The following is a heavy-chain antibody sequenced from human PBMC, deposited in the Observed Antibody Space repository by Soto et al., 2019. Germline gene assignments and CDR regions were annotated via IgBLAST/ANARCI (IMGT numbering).Heavy chain of an antibody. Sequence: GGSLRLSCAASGFTFSIYAMTWFRQAPGKGLEWVSTIGDSGDSAYYADSVKGRFTISRDNSKNTLYLQVNSLRAEDTAVYYCAKELNSSYLPRYYFDYWGQGTLVTVSS. D-gene: IGHD6-19*01. J-gene: IGHJ4*02. CDR3: AKELNSSYLPRYYFDY. CDR1: GFTFSIYA. V-gene: IGHV3-23*01. CDR2: IGDSGDSA.